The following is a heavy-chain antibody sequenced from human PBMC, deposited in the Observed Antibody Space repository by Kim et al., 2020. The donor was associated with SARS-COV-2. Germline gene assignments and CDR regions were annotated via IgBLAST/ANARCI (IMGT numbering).Heavy chain of an antibody. V-gene: IGHV2-5*02. CDR1: GFSLSTSGVG. CDR2: IYWDDDK. Sequence: SGPTLVKPTQTLTLTCTFSGFSLSTSGVGVGWIRQPPGKALEWLALIYWDDDKRYSPSLKSRLTITKDTSKNQVVLTMTNMDPVDTATYYCARTNWGIAAAVVLWFDPWGQGTLVTVSS. J-gene: IGHJ5*02. CDR3: ARTNWGIAAAVVLWFDP. D-gene: IGHD6-13*01.